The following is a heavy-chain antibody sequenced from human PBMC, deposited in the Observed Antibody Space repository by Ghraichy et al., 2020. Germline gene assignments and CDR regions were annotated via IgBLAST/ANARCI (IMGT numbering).Heavy chain of an antibody. CDR2: IHYSGTT. D-gene: IGHD1-1*01. CDR3: ARQGIGTEGHYYGMDV. V-gene: IGHV4-39*01. J-gene: IGHJ6*02. Sequence: SETLSLTCTVSGGSIISSSYSWGWIRQPPGKGLEWMATIHYSGTTYYNPSLRSRITISVDTSKNQFSLKVSTVTAADTAVHYCARQGIGTEGHYYGMDVWGPGTTVTVSS. CDR1: GGSIISSSYS.